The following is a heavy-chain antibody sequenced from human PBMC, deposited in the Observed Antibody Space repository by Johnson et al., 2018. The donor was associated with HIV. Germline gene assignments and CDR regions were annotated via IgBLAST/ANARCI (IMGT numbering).Heavy chain of an antibody. CDR2: ISFAGVKT. V-gene: IGHV3-30*03. CDR3: ARAMVREEAFDI. Sequence: QEQLVESGGGVVQPGRSLRLSCAASGFSFSSYGMAWVRQAPGKGLEWVTVISFAGVKTYYADSVKGRFTISRDNSKGTLYLQMDGLRPEDTALYYCARAMVREEAFDIWGQGTMVTVSS. D-gene: IGHD4/OR15-4a*01. J-gene: IGHJ3*02. CDR1: GFSFSSYG.